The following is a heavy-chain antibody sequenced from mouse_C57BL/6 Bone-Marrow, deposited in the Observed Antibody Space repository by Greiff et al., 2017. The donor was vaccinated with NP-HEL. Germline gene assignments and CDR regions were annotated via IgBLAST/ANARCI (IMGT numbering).Heavy chain of an antibody. D-gene: IGHD4-1*01. CDR2: ISYDGSN. CDR3: ARVGTGFDY. V-gene: IGHV3-6*01. Sequence: EVQLKESGPGLVKPSQSLSLTCSVTGYSITSGYYWNWIRQFPGNKLEWMGYISYDGSNNYKPSLKNRISITRDTSKNQFFLKLNSVTTEDTATYYCARVGTGFDYWGQGTTLTVSS. J-gene: IGHJ2*01. CDR1: GYSITSGYY.